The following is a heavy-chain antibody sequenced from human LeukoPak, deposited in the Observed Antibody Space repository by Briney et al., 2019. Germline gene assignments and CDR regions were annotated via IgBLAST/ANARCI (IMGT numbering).Heavy chain of an antibody. CDR3: ARVRNGARFFDY. V-gene: IGHV4-59*01. Sequence: SETLSLTCTVSGGSISSYYWSWIRQPPGKGLEWIGYIYYSGSTNYNPSLKSRITISVDTSKNQFSLKLSSVTAADTAVYFCARVRNGARFFDYWGQGTLVTVSS. J-gene: IGHJ4*02. CDR2: IYYSGST. CDR1: GGSISSYY. D-gene: IGHD1-1*01.